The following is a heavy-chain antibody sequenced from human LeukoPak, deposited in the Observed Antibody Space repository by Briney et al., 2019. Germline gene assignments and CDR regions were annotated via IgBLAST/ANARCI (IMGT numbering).Heavy chain of an antibody. D-gene: IGHD2-21*01. CDR3: ARELSVVGNFDY. Sequence: GGSLRLSCADSGFLFSDFIDHTMVWVRQAPGKGLEWVSYISSSSTSISYADSVRGRFSISRDNAQRSLYLHMNSLRDEDTAVYYCARELSVVGNFDYWGQGTLVIVS. J-gene: IGHJ4*02. CDR1: GFLFSDFIDHT. V-gene: IGHV3-21*01. CDR2: ISSSSTSI.